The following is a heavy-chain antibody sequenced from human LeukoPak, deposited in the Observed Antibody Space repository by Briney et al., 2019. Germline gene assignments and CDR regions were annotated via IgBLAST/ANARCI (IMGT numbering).Heavy chain of an antibody. CDR2: ISFDETKE. CDR3: VNSNFDP. V-gene: IGHV3-30*12. J-gene: IGHJ5*02. Sequence: GGSLRLSCATSGVTFSSYGMHLGRQAPGKGLEWIAFISFDETKEYYGDFVKGRFTISRDNSKNTLHLQMNSLRGEDTAMNYCVNSNFDPWGQGPLVTVSS. CDR1: GVTFSSYG.